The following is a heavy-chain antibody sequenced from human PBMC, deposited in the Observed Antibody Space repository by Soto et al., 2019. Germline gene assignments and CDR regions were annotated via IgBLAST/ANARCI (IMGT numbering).Heavy chain of an antibody. J-gene: IGHJ4*02. Sequence: SETLSLTCTVSGGSISSYYWSWIRQPPGKGLEWIGYIYYSGSTNYNPSLKSRVTISVDTSKNQFSLKLSSVTAADTAVYYCASAGTGITMVRGDITDYWGQGTLVTVSS. V-gene: IGHV4-59*01. CDR1: GGSISSYY. CDR2: IYYSGST. D-gene: IGHD3-10*01. CDR3: ASAGTGITMVRGDITDY.